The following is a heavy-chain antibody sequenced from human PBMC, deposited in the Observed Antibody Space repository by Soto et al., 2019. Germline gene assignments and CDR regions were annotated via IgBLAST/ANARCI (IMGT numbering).Heavy chain of an antibody. Sequence: TGGSLRLSCAASGFTFSSYAMHWVRQAPGKGLEWVAVISYDGSNKYYADSVKGRFTISRDNSKNTLYLQMNSLRAEDTAVYYCASQTGLGGWPLFPWGQGTLVTVSS. V-gene: IGHV3-30-3*01. CDR3: ASQTGLGGWPLFP. CDR1: GFTFSSYA. J-gene: IGHJ5*02. CDR2: ISYDGSNK. D-gene: IGHD6-19*01.